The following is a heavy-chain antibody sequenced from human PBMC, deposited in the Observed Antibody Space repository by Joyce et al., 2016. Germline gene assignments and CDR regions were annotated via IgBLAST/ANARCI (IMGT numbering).Heavy chain of an antibody. D-gene: IGHD1-1*01. CDR2: INGGEIT. J-gene: IGHJ4*02. CDR3: ARGGGATWTYFFDY. CDR1: GFTLSSNY. V-gene: IGHV3-53*01. Sequence: QLVESGGGLTQPGGSLRLSCAASGFTLSSNYMSWVRQAPGKPLEWVAVINGGEITHYADSVRGRFTVSRDNFKNTLFLQMNSLRVDDTAVYFCARGGGATWTYFFDYWGQGDLVAVSS.